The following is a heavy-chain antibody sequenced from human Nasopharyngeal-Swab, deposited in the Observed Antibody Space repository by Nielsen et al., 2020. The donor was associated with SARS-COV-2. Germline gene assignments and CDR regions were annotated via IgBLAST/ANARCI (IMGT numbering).Heavy chain of an antibody. Sequence: GESLKISCAASGFTFFTYSMNWVRQAPGKGLEWVSSINPSGTYIYYADSVKGRFTISRDNAKNSLYLQMNSLRAEDAAVYYCARDRHSYTDSYYDFDYWGQGTQVTVSS. CDR3: ARDRHSYTDSYYDFDY. V-gene: IGHV3-21*01. D-gene: IGHD3-22*01. J-gene: IGHJ4*02. CDR1: GFTFFTYS. CDR2: INPSGTYI.